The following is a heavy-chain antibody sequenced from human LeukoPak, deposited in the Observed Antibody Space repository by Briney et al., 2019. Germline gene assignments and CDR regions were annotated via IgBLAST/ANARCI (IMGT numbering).Heavy chain of an antibody. Sequence: SETLSLTCTVSGDSISRYYWAWIRQPPGKGLEWIGYVYYSGSTQDNPSLNSRVTISVATSKKQFSLRLTSVTAADTAVYYCARSGYAFGADAYDIWGQGAMVAVPS. J-gene: IGHJ3*02. CDR1: GDSISRYY. V-gene: IGHV4-59*08. D-gene: IGHD3-16*01. CDR3: ARSGYAFGADAYDI. CDR2: VYYSGST.